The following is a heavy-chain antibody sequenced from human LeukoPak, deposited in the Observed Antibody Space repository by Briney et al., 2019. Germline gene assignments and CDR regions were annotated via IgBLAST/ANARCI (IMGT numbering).Heavy chain of an antibody. CDR2: INPNSGGT. D-gene: IGHD3-3*01. CDR1: GYTFTGYY. V-gene: IGHV1-2*02. J-gene: IGHJ4*02. Sequence: ASVKVSCKASGYTFTGYYMHWVRQAPGQGLEWMGWINPNSGGTNYAQKFQGRVTMTGDTSISTAYMELSRLRSDDTAVYYCARVRFLEWLPEYYFDYWGQGTLVTVSS. CDR3: ARVRFLEWLPEYYFDY.